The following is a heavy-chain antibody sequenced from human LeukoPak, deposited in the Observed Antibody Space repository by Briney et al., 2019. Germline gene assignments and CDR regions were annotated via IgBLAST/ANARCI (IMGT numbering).Heavy chain of an antibody. CDR3: ARCSSGSHRDY. D-gene: IGHD6-19*01. CDR1: GGSFSGYY. CDR2: INHSGST. Sequence: SETLSLTCAVYGGSFSGYYWSWIRQPPGKGLEWIGEINHSGSTHYNPSLKSRVTISVDTSKNQFSLKLSSVTAADTAVYYCARCSSGSHRDYWGQGTLVTVSS. J-gene: IGHJ4*02. V-gene: IGHV4-34*01.